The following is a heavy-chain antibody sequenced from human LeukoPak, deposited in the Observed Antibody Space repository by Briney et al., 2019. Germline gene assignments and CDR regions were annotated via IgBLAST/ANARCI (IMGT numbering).Heavy chain of an antibody. D-gene: IGHD3-22*01. Sequence: ASVKVSCKASGYTFPSYGISWVRQAPGQGLEWMGWISAYNGNTNYAQKLQGRVTMTTDTSTSTAYMELRSLRSDDTAVYYCARDGYYYDSGDAFDIWGQGTMVTVSS. V-gene: IGHV1-18*01. J-gene: IGHJ3*02. CDR2: ISAYNGNT. CDR3: ARDGYYYDSGDAFDI. CDR1: GYTFPSYG.